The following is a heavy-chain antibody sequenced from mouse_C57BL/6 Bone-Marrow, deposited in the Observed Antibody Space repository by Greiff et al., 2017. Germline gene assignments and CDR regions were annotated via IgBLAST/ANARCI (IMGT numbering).Heavy chain of an antibody. Sequence: QVHVKQSGAELVKPGASVKLSCKASGYTFTSYWMQWVKQRPGQGLEWIGEIDPSDSYTNYNQKFKGKATLTVDTSSSTAYMQLSSLTSEDSAVYYCARGDDYDNYWGQGTTLTVSS. J-gene: IGHJ2*01. CDR2: IDPSDSYT. V-gene: IGHV1-50*01. D-gene: IGHD2-4*01. CDR1: GYTFTSYW. CDR3: ARGDDYDNY.